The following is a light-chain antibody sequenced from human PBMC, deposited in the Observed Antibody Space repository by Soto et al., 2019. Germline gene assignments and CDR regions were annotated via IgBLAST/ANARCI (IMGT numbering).Light chain of an antibody. V-gene: IGKV3D-15*01. CDR1: QSVSSR. Sequence: EIVLTQSPSTLSVSPGERAPLSWRASQSVSSRLAWYQQKPGQAPRLLISGAASRATGIPDRFSGSGSATDLALTISRLETEHFAVYYCQQYNIWHPITFGQGTRL. J-gene: IGKJ5*01. CDR3: QQYNIWHPIT. CDR2: GAA.